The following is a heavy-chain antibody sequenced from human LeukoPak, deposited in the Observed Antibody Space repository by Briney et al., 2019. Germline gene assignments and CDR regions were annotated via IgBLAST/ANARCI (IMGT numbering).Heavy chain of an antibody. CDR2: ISSSSSYI. V-gene: IGHV3-21*01. D-gene: IGHD2-21*01. J-gene: IGHJ4*02. Sequence: HPGGSLRLSCAASGFPFSSYAMSWVPQAPGKGLEWVSSISSSSSYIYYADSVKGRFTISKDNAKNPLYLQMNSLRAEDTAVYYCAREGYSYSFDYWGQGTLVTVSS. CDR1: GFPFSSYA. CDR3: AREGYSYSFDY.